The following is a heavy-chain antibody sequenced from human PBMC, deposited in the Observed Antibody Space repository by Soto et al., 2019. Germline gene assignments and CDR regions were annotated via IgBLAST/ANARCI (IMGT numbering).Heavy chain of an antibody. CDR3: ARTVGAAYYFDF. CDR1: GDSMTKYY. Sequence: QVQLQESGPGPVKPSETLSLTCNVSGDSMTKYYWSWIRQPAGKGLEWIGRIYTSGSTNYNPSLKSRVTMSIDTSNNHFSLSLKSVTAADTAMYYCARTVGAAYYFDFWGQGALVTVS. D-gene: IGHD1-26*01. V-gene: IGHV4-4*07. J-gene: IGHJ4*02. CDR2: IYTSGST.